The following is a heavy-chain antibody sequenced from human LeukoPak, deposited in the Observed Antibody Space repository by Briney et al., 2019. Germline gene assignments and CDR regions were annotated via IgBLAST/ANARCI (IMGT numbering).Heavy chain of an antibody. CDR1: GYTFTSYD. J-gene: IGHJ4*02. Sequence: SVKVSCKASGYTFTSYDINWVRQATGQGLEWMGGFIPILDTTNYAPNFQGRVTITTDESSTTAYMELSSLKWEDTALYYCARSNDYDYHFNYWGQGTLVTVSS. CDR3: ARSNDYDYHFNY. V-gene: IGHV1-69*05. D-gene: IGHD5-12*01. CDR2: FIPILDTT.